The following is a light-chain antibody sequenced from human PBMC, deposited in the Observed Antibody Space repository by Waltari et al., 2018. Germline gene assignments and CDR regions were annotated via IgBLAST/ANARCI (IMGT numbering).Light chain of an antibody. CDR2: SNN. V-gene: IGLV1-44*01. CDR3: VSWDDSLNGPA. Sequence: QSVLTQPPSASGTPGQPVTISSSGSTSNIGSLPVLWYQQLPGKAPKLLIYSNNQRPSGVPDRFSASKSGTSASLAISGLRSEDEADYYCVSWDDSLNGPAVGGGTKLTVL. CDR1: TSNIGSLP. J-gene: IGLJ2*01.